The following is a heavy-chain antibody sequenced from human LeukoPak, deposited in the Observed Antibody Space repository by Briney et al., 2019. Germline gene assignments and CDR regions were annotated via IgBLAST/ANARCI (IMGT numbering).Heavy chain of an antibody. CDR2: ISSGSHVI. J-gene: IGHJ4*02. D-gene: IGHD6-19*01. CDR1: GFTFSSYW. CDR3: AKDCPYSSGWFDY. Sequence: GGSLRLSCAASGFTFSSYWMSWVRQAPGKGLEWISYISSGSHVINYADSVKGRFTISRDNSKNTLYLQMNSLRAEDTAVYYCAKDCPYSSGWFDYWGQGTLVTVSS. V-gene: IGHV3-23*01.